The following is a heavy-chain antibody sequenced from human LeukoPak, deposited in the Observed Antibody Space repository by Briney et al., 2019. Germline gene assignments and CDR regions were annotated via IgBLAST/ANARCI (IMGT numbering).Heavy chain of an antibody. V-gene: IGHV1-2*02. CDR3: ARKVGATIHFDY. D-gene: IGHD5-12*01. J-gene: IGHJ4*02. CDR1: GYTFTGYY. CDR2: INPNSGGT. Sequence: ASVKVSCKASGYTFTGYYMHWVRQAPGQGLERMGWINPNSGGTNYAQKFQGRVTMTRGTSISTAYMELSRLRSDGTAVYYCARKVGATIHFDYWGQGTLVTVSS.